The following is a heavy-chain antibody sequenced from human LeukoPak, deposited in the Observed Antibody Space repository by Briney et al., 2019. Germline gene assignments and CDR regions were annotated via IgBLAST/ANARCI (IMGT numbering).Heavy chain of an antibody. D-gene: IGHD1-26*01. V-gene: IGHV3-23*01. CDR2: ISGSGAST. CDR3: AKDVGKWESLHFFDY. CDR1: GFTFSTNA. Sequence: GGSLRLSCLASGFTFSTNAMSWVRQAPGKGLEWISGISGSGASTYYADSVTGRFTISRDNSRNTLYPQMNSLRGDDTAVYYCAKDVGKWESLHFFDYWGQGTLVTVSS. J-gene: IGHJ4*02.